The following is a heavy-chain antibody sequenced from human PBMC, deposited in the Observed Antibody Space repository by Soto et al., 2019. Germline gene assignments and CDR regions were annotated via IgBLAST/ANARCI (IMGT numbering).Heavy chain of an antibody. CDR1: GYTFTKYA. D-gene: IGHD1-26*01. Sequence: QVQFVQSGAEEKKPGASVILSCRASGYTFTKYAVHWVRQAPGQRLEWMGWIDAGNGKTKYSENFQGRVTIIRDTSASKAYMELSSLRSEDTAVYYCAGAIWYSGNYYFDSWGQGTLVTVSS. J-gene: IGHJ4*02. CDR2: IDAGNGKT. V-gene: IGHV1-3*05. CDR3: AGAIWYSGNYYFDS.